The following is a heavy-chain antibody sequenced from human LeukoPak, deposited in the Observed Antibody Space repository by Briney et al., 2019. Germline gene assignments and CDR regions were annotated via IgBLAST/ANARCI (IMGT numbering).Heavy chain of an antibody. CDR3: AREGPDAFDI. CDR1: GDGVSTNSAA. Sequence: SQTLSLTCAISGDGVSTNSAAWNWVRQSPSRGLEWLGRAYYRSKWFNDYAVSVKSRITINPDTSKNQLSLQLSSVTPEDTAVYFCAREGPDAFDIWGQGTVVTVSS. CDR2: AYYRSKWFN. V-gene: IGHV6-1*01. J-gene: IGHJ3*02.